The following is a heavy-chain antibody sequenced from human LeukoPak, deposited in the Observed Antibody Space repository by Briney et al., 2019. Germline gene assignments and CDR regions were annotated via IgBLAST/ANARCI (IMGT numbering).Heavy chain of an antibody. D-gene: IGHD6-19*01. CDR2: ISYDGSNE. V-gene: IGHV3-30*04. CDR1: GFTFSSYV. Sequence: GRSLRLSCAASGFTFSSYVMHWVRQAPGKGLEWVAIISYDGSNEYYADSVKGRFTISRDSAKNSLYLQMNSLRAEDTAVYYCSGRLDYWGQGTLVTVSS. J-gene: IGHJ4*02. CDR3: SGRLDY.